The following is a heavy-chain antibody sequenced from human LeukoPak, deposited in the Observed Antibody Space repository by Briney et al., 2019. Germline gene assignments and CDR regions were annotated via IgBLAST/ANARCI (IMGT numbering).Heavy chain of an antibody. CDR3: ARVKKLLPEFEY. Sequence: ASVKVSCKASGYTFTGYYMHWVRQAPGQGLEWMGWINPATGMNPNSGGTYYAQKFRGRVTLTTDTSISTIYMGMSSLTSDDTAIYYCARVKKLLPEFEYWGQGTLLTVS. D-gene: IGHD2-15*01. CDR1: GYTFTGYY. CDR2: INPATGMNPNSGGT. J-gene: IGHJ4*02. V-gene: IGHV1-2*02.